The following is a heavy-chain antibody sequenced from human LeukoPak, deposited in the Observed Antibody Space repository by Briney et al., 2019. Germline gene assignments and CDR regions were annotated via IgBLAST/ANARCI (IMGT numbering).Heavy chain of an antibody. CDR1: GGSISSSNW. J-gene: IGHJ6*02. D-gene: IGHD2-2*02. V-gene: IGHV4-4*02. Sequence: SETLSLTCAVSGGSISSSNWWSWVRQPPGKGLEWIGEIYHSGSTNYNPSLKSRVTISVDKSKNQFSLKLSSVTAADTAVYYRARVVVVPAAIQYYYYGMDVWGQGTTVTVSS. CDR2: IYHSGST. CDR3: ARVVVVPAAIQYYYYGMDV.